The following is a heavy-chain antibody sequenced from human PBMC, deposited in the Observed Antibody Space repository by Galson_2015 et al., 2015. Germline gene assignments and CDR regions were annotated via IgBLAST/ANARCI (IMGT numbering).Heavy chain of an antibody. CDR2: ISGSGGST. Sequence: SLRLSCAASGFTFSSYAMSWVRQAPGKGLEWVSAISGSGGSTYYADSVKGRFTISRDNSKNTLYLQMNSLRAEDTAVYYCAKDQCGGDCYSSPAYYGMDVWGQGTTVTVSS. J-gene: IGHJ6*02. V-gene: IGHV3-23*01. CDR1: GFTFSSYA. D-gene: IGHD2-21*02. CDR3: AKDQCGGDCYSSPAYYGMDV.